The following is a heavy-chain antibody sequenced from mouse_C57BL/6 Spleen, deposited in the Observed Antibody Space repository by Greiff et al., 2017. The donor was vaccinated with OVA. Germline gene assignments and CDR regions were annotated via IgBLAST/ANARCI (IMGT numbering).Heavy chain of an antibody. CDR3: AAVYCGSSPAAFAD. Sequence: EVQLQQSGPELVKPGASVKISCKASGYSFTDYNMNWVKQSHGKSLEWIGVINPNHGTTSYNQKFKGKATLTVDQSSSTAYMQLNSLTSEDSAVYYWAAVYCGSSPAAFADWGQGTLVTVYA. CDR2: INPNHGTT. CDR1: GYSFTDYN. V-gene: IGHV1-39*01. J-gene: IGHJ3*01. D-gene: IGHD1-1*01.